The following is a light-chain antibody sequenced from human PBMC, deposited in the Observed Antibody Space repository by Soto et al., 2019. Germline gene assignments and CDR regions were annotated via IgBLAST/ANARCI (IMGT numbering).Light chain of an antibody. CDR2: DVS. Sequence: QYALTQPASVSGSPGQSITISCTGTSSDVGGYSFVSWYQQHPGKAPKLMIYDVSNRPSGVSNRVSGSKSGNTASLTISGLQAEDAADYYCSSYTSSSTLVVFGGGTKLTVL. V-gene: IGLV2-14*01. CDR3: SSYTSSSTLVV. CDR1: SSDVGGYSF. J-gene: IGLJ2*01.